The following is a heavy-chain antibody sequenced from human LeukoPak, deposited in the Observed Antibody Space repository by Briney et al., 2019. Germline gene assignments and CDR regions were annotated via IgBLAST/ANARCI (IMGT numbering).Heavy chain of an antibody. Sequence: ASVKVSCKASGYTFTDYFIQWVRQAPGQGLEWMGWINPNIGDASYAQKLQDRVTMNRDRSINTAYMELSRLTSDDTAVYYCARMALDGGDSIGFDSWGQGTLVTVSS. CDR2: INPNIGDA. CDR3: ARMALDGGDSIGFDS. D-gene: IGHD2-21*02. V-gene: IGHV1-2*02. J-gene: IGHJ5*01. CDR1: GYTFTDYF.